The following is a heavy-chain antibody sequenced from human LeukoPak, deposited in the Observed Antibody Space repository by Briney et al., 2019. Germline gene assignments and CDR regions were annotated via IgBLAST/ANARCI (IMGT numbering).Heavy chain of an antibody. V-gene: IGHV4-39*01. J-gene: IGHJ4*02. CDR2: INYSGNT. CDR3: AIPPPRRSSGWYPFDS. CDR1: GGSISNYNFY. Sequence: PSETLSLTCTVSGGSISNYNFYWAWIRQPPGKGLEWIVSINYSGNTYFNLSLKSRVTISLDASKNQFSLKVNSVIAADTAIYFCAIPPPRRSSGWYPFDSWGRGTLVTVSS. D-gene: IGHD3-22*01.